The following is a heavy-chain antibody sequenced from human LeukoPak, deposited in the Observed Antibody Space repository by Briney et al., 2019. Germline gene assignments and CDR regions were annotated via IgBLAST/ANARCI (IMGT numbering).Heavy chain of an antibody. CDR1: GGSISSSYYY. CDR3: ARRLGGGYVGWFDP. V-gene: IGHV4-39*07. Sequence: SETLSLTCTVSGGSISSSYYYWGWIRQPPGKGLEWIGSIYYSGSTDYNPSLKSRVTISVDTSKNQFSLKLSSVTAADTAVYYCARRLGGGYVGWFDPWGQGTLVTVSS. CDR2: IYYSGST. D-gene: IGHD5-12*01. J-gene: IGHJ5*02.